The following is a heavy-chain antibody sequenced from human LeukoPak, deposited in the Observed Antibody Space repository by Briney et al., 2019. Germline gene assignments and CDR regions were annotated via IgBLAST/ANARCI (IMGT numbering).Heavy chain of an antibody. CDR2: ILPGESDT. CDR1: RYTFTSYW. J-gene: IGHJ5*02. CDR3: VRRDITSRYVVWFDP. D-gene: IGHD2-2*01. V-gene: IGHV5-51*01. Sequence: GESLKIFCRGSRYTFTSYWIGWVRQMPGKGLELMGTILPGESDTRYSPSFQGQVTISADKSTNTAYLQWSSLRASDTAIYYCVRRDITSRYVVWFDPLGQGTPVTVSS.